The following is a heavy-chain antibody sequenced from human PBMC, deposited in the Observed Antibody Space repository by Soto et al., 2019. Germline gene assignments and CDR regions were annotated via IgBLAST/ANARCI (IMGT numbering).Heavy chain of an antibody. V-gene: IGHV1-2*04. CDR2: INPNSGGT. CDR1: GYTFTGYY. Sequence: QVQLVQSGAEVKKPGASVKVSCKASGYTFTGYYMHWVRQAPGQGLEWMGWINPNSGGTNYAQKFQGWVTMTRDTSISTAYMELRRRGSGDTAVYYCAREEPGYYSYGMDVWGQGTTVTVSS. CDR3: AREEPGYYSYGMDV. J-gene: IGHJ6*02.